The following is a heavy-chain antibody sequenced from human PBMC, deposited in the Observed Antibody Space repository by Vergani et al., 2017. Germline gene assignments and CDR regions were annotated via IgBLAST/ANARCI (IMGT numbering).Heavy chain of an antibody. CDR3: ARDLASIAARQVYYYGMDV. V-gene: IGHV3-23*01. J-gene: IGHJ6*02. CDR2: ISGSGGST. D-gene: IGHD6-6*01. CDR1: GFTFSSYA. Sequence: EVQLLESGGGLVQPGGSLRLSCAASGFTFSSYAMSWVRQAPGKGLEWVSAISGSGGSTYYADSVKGRFTISRDNSKNTLYLQMNSLRAEDTAVYYCARDLASIAARQVYYYGMDVWGQGTTVTVSS.